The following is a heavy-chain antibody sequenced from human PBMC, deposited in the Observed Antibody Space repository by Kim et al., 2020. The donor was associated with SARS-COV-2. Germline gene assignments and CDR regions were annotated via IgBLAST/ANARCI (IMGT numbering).Heavy chain of an antibody. CDR2: IYSAGDT. Sequence: GGSLRLSCAASGFTVSSNYMRWFRQAPGKGLQWVSVIYSAGDTYYAETVRGRFTISRDNSAHIVYLEMNSLRAEDTGDYYCARDFIRASSYYGMDVWGQGTTVTVSS. CDR3: ARDFIRASSYYGMDV. J-gene: IGHJ6*02. V-gene: IGHV3-66*01. CDR1: GFTVSSNY.